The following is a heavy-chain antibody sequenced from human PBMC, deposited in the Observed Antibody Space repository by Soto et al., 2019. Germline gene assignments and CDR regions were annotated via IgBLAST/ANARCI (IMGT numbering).Heavy chain of an antibody. CDR3: ARLGAAQSYYYYMDV. CDR2: IYPGDSDT. Sequence: GGSLKIPCNGSEYNFTNLWSGCVRHMPRKGREWMGIIYPGDSDTRYSPAFQGQVTISADKSISTAYLQWSSLKASDTAMYYCARLGAAQSYYYYMDVWGKGTMVTVSS. J-gene: IGHJ6*03. CDR1: EYNFTNLW. D-gene: IGHD3-10*01. V-gene: IGHV5-51*01.